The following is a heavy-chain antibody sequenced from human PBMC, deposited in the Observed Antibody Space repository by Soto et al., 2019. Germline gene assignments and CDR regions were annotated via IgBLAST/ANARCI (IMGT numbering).Heavy chain of an antibody. V-gene: IGHV1-69*01. CDR3: AKVYDYVWGSYRYSGLDY. J-gene: IGHJ4*02. Sequence: QVQLVQSGAEVKKPGYSVKVSCKASGGTFNSYAVSWVRKAPGQGLGWMGGIIPIFGTANYAQKFQGRVTITGDDSRSTAYMELSSLRSEDTALYYCAKVYDYVWGSYRYSGLDYWGQGTLVTVSS. CDR1: GGTFNSYA. D-gene: IGHD3-16*02. CDR2: IIPIFGTA.